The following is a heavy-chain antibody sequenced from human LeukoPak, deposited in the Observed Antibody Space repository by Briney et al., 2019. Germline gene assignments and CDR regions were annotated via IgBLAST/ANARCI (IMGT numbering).Heavy chain of an antibody. CDR1: GYTFFDFY. Sequence: ASMKVSCKASGYTFFDFYMHWVRQAPGQGLEWMGIINPNDGRTTDAQKFQGRVSMTSDTSTSTCYMELSSLRPEDTAVYYCARSYFRDARGGFDYWGQGTLVTVSS. CDR2: INPNDGRT. V-gene: IGHV1-46*01. J-gene: IGHJ4*02. D-gene: IGHD2-8*01. CDR3: ARSYFRDARGGFDY.